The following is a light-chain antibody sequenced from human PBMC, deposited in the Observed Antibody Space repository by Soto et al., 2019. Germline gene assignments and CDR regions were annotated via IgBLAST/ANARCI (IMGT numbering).Light chain of an antibody. Sequence: QSALTRPPSVSGAPGQRVTISCTGSSSNIEAAYDVHWYQHLPGTAPKLLIYGNDNRPSGVPDRFSGSKSGTSASLAISGLQAADEADYYCQSYDSSLRGHVFGSGTKVTVL. J-gene: IGLJ1*01. V-gene: IGLV1-40*01. CDR1: SSNIEAAYD. CDR3: QSYDSSLRGHV. CDR2: GND.